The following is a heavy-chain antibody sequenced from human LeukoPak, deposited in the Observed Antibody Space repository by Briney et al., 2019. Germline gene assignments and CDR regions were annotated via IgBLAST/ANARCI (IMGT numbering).Heavy chain of an antibody. CDR1: GGTFSSYA. CDR3: AAGYCSSTSCYWGFDY. Sequence: GASVKVSCKASGGTFSSYAISWVRQAPGQGLEWMGGIIPIFGTANYAQKFQGRVTITADESTSTAYMELSSLRSEDTAVYYCAAGYCSSTSCYWGFDYWGQGTLVTVSS. D-gene: IGHD2-2*01. J-gene: IGHJ4*02. CDR2: IIPIFGTA. V-gene: IGHV1-69*13.